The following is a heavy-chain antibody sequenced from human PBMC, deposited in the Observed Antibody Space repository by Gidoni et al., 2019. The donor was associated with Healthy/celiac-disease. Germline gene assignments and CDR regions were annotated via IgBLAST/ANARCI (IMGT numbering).Heavy chain of an antibody. V-gene: IGHV1-8*01. D-gene: IGHD2-2*01. J-gene: IGHJ5*02. CDR1: GYTFTSYD. Sequence: QVQLVQSGAEVKKPGASVKVSCKASGYTFTSYDINWVRQATGQGLERMGWMNPTSGNTGYAQKFQGRVTMTRNTSISTAYMELSSLRSEDTAVYYCARGLFVLVPAAISWFDPWGQGTLVTVSS. CDR3: ARGLFVLVPAAISWFDP. CDR2: MNPTSGNT.